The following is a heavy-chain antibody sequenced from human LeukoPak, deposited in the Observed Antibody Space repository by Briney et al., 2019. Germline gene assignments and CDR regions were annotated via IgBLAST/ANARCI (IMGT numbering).Heavy chain of an antibody. Sequence: GASVKLSCNASGGTFSSYAISWVRQAHGQGNEWMGRIIAILGIANYAQKFQGRVTITANKSTSTAYMELISLRAEDTAVYYCARSRSLGYSYGLIGYWGQGTLVTVSS. J-gene: IGHJ4*02. D-gene: IGHD5-18*01. CDR3: ARSRSLGYSYGLIGY. CDR2: IIAILGIA. CDR1: GGTFSSYA. V-gene: IGHV1-69*04.